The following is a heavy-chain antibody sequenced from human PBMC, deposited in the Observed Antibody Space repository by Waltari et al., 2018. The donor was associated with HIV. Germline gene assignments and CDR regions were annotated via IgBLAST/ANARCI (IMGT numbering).Heavy chain of an antibody. CDR1: GGSISSYY. J-gene: IGHJ3*02. D-gene: IGHD3-16*02. CDR3: ARGLRLGELSLYKYAFDI. Sequence: QVQLEESGPGLVKPSETLSLTCTVSGGSISSYYWSWIRLPAGKGLEWIGRSYTSGSTNYNPSLKSRVTLSVDTSMNQFSLKLRSVTAADTAVYYCARGLRLGELSLYKYAFDIWGQGTMVTVSS. V-gene: IGHV4-4*07. CDR2: SYTSGST.